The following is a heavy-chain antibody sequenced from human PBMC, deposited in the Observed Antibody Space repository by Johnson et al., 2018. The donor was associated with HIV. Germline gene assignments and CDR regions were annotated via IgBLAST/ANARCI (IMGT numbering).Heavy chain of an antibody. V-gene: IGHV3-30*18. Sequence: QVQLVESGGGVVQPGGSLRLSCAASGFTFSGFAMHWVRQPPGKGLEWVASISSDGGNKYYADSAKGRLSIPRDNSRNTLYLQMNSLRDEDTAVYYCAKDPTRPRWVLNDAFDVWGQGTMVTVSS. J-gene: IGHJ3*01. CDR1: GFTFSGFA. CDR3: AKDPTRPRWVLNDAFDV. CDR2: ISSDGGNK. D-gene: IGHD2-8*01.